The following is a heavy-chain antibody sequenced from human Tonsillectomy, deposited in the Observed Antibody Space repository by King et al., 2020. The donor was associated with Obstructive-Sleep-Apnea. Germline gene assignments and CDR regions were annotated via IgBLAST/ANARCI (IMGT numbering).Heavy chain of an antibody. V-gene: IGHV3-30-3*01. CDR3: AREARTWYYFDY. CDR2: ISIDGNSK. J-gene: IGHJ4*02. D-gene: IGHD6-13*01. Sequence: VQLVESGGGVVRPGGSLRLSCSASGLALNTYAVHWVRQTPDKGLQWVAIISIDGNSKVYADSVKGRFTISRDSSKNTVSLQMSSLGPEDTAVYFCAREARTWYYFDYWVQGTVVTVSS. CDR1: GLALNTYA.